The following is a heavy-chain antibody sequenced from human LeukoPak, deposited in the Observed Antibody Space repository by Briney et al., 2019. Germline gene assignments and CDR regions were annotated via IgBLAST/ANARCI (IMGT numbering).Heavy chain of an antibody. CDR1: GYTFTSYY. J-gene: IGHJ6*02. CDR2: INPSGGST. CDR3: ARDVTANLLGVYYYGMDV. Sequence: GASVKVSCKASGYTFTSYYMHWVRQAPGQGLEWMGIINPSGGSTSYAQKFQGRVTMTRDTSTSTVYMELSSLRSEDTAVYYCARDVTANLLGVYYYGMDVWGQGITVTVSS. V-gene: IGHV1-46*01. D-gene: IGHD2-21*02.